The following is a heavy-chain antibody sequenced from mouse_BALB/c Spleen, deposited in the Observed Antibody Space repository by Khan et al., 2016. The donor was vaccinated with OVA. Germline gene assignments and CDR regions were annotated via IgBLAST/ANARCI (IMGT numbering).Heavy chain of an antibody. Sequence: EVELVESGGGLVKPGGSLKLSCAASGFTFSDYYMYWVRQTPEKRLEWVATISDGGSYTYYPDSVKGRFTISRDDVKNNLYLQMSSLKSEDTAMYYWARGYYGDPFAYWGQGTLVTVSA. CDR2: ISDGGSYT. V-gene: IGHV5-4*02. CDR1: GFTFSDYY. CDR3: ARGYYGDPFAY. D-gene: IGHD2-13*01. J-gene: IGHJ3*01.